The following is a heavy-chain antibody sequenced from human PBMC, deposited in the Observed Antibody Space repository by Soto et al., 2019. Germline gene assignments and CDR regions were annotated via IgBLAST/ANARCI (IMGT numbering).Heavy chain of an antibody. D-gene: IGHD7-27*01. CDR3: ARGVAWA. J-gene: IGHJ5*02. V-gene: IGHV3-30-3*01. CDR2: ISYDGSNK. CDR1: GFTFSSYA. Sequence: QVQLVESGGGVVQPGRSLRLSCAASGFTFSSYAMHWVRQAPGKGLEWVAVISYDGSNKYYADSVKGRFTISSDNSKNTLYLQMNSLRAEDTAVYYCARGVAWAWGQGTLVTVSS.